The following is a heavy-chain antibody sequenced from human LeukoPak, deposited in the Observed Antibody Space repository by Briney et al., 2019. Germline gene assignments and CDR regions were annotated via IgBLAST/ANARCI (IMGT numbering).Heavy chain of an antibody. CDR2: IIPIFGTA. V-gene: IGHV1-69*13. CDR1: GGTFSSYA. D-gene: IGHD2-15*01. CDR3: ARSSGYCSDGSCYFFDY. J-gene: IGHJ4*02. Sequence: ASVKVSCKASGGTFSSYAISWVRQAPGQGLEWMGGIIPIFGTANYAQKFQGRVTITADESTSTAYMELSSLRSEDTAVYYCARSSGYCSDGSCYFFDYWGQGTLVTVSS.